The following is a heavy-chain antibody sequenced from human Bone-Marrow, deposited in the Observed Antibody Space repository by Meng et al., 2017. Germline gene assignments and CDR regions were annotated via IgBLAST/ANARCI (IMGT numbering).Heavy chain of an antibody. J-gene: IGHJ4*02. Sequence: GESLKISCAASGFTFYEYWMTWVRQAPGKGLEWVANIKADGTETVYADAVKGRFNIYRDNAKKSVYLQMHNLRVDDTAVYYCASDPTRRFDYWGQGTLVTVSS. V-gene: IGHV3-7*01. CDR1: GFTFYEYW. CDR2: IKADGTET. CDR3: ASDPTRRFDY.